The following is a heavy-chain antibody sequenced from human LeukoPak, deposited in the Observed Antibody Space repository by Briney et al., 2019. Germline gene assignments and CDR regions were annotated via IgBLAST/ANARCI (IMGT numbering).Heavy chain of an antibody. CDR2: ISTYNGNT. CDR3: ARDINTMVRGVPDY. CDR1: GYNFDRYG. D-gene: IGHD3-10*01. V-gene: IGHV1-18*04. J-gene: IGHJ4*02. Sequence: GASVEVSCKGSGYNFDRYGVNWVRQAPGQGLEWVGWISTYNGNTFYAQKFEGRVTMTTDTSTNTVYMDLRSLRSDDTAVYYCARDINTMVRGVPDYWGQGTLVTVSS.